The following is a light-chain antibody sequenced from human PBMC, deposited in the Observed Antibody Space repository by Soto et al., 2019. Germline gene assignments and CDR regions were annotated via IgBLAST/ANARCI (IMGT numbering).Light chain of an antibody. CDR3: CSYAGSNYV. CDR2: EVS. Sequence: QSALTQPASVSGSPGQSITISCTGTSGDVGNYNLVSWYQHHPGKAPKLMIYEVSKRPSGVSNRFSGSKSGDTASLTISGLQAEDEADYYCCSYAGSNYVFGTGTKVTVL. J-gene: IGLJ1*01. CDR1: SGDVGNYNL. V-gene: IGLV2-23*02.